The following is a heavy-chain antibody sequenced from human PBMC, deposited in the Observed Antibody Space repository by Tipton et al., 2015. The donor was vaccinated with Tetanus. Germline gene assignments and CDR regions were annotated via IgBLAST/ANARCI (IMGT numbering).Heavy chain of an antibody. D-gene: IGHD3-16*02. CDR1: GASISSGGYY. J-gene: IGHJ4*02. CDR2: VYYSGSNS. CDR3: ARDRGRESYGFGGYFDY. Sequence: TLSLTCSVSGASISSGGYYWSRVRQHPEKGLEWIGYVYYSGSNSYYNPSLKSRVTVSLDTSKNQFFLKLRSVTAADTAVYFCARDRGRESYGFGGYFDYWGQGRLVTVSS. V-gene: IGHV4-31*03.